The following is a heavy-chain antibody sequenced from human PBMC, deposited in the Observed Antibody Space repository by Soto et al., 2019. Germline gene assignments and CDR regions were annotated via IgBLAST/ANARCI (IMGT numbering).Heavy chain of an antibody. CDR1: GFAVSSNY. V-gene: IGHV3-66*01. J-gene: IGHJ4*02. Sequence: EVQLVESGGGLVQPGGSLRLSCAASGFAVSSNYMSWVRQAPGKGLEGVSVIYSGGSTHYADSVKGRFIISRDNSKNTLYLQMNSLRAEDTAVYYCATSTQRNYWGQGTLVTVSS. CDR3: ATSTQRNY. CDR2: IYSGGST. D-gene: IGHD1-1*01.